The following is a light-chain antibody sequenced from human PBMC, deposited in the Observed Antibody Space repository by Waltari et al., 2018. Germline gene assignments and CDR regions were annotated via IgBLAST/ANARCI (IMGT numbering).Light chain of an antibody. J-gene: IGLJ3*02. CDR3: SSYTSSSTLV. CDR1: SSDVGGYNY. Sequence: QSALTQPASVSGSPGQSITISCTGTSSDVGGYNYVSWYQQHPGKAPKLLISEVSNWPSGVSNRVSGSESGNTASLTISGLQAEDEADYYCSSYTSSSTLVFGGGTKLTVL. CDR2: EVS. V-gene: IGLV2-14*01.